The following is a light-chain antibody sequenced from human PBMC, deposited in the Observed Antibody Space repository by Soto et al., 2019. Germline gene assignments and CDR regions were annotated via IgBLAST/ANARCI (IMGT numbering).Light chain of an antibody. CDR3: QQYNSYGT. CDR2: DAS. J-gene: IGKJ1*01. V-gene: IGKV1-5*01. Sequence: DIQMTQSPSTLSASVGDRVTITCRASQSISSWLAWYQQKPGKAPKLLIYDASTLQSGVPPRFSGSGSETDFTLTISSLQPEDFATYYCQQYNSYGTFGQGTKVDIK. CDR1: QSISSW.